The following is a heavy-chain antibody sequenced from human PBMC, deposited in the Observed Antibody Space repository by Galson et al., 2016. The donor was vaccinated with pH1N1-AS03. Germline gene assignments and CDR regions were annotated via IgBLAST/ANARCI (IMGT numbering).Heavy chain of an antibody. CDR1: GGSIGSEDFH. CDR3: ASLRVAINWLDP. CDR2: IHLSGRT. Sequence: QVQLQESGPRLVKPSETLSLTCSVSGGSIGSEDFHWGWLRQPPGKGLECTGPIHLSGRTYSSPSFQRRVPISVDTSKDQFSLRLFSVTDAETAMYFCASLRVAINWLDPWGQGILVTASS. D-gene: IGHD2-2*02. V-gene: IGHV4-39*07. J-gene: IGHJ5*02.